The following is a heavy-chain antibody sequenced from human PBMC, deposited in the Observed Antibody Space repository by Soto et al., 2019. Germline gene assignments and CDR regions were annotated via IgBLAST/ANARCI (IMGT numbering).Heavy chain of an antibody. CDR3: AKGPLSYSGYDNWFDP. J-gene: IGHJ5*02. Sequence: GGSLRLSCAASGFTFSSYGMHWVRQAPGKGLEWVAVISYDGSNKYYADSVKGRFTISRDNSKNTLYLQMNSLRAEDTAVYYCAKGPLSYSGYDNWFDPWGQGTLVTVS. CDR2: ISYDGSNK. D-gene: IGHD5-12*01. V-gene: IGHV3-30*18. CDR1: GFTFSSYG.